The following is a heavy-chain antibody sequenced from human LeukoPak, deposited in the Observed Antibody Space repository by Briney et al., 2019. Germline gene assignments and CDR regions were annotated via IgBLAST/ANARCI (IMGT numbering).Heavy chain of an antibody. CDR1: GYTFTRYY. Sequence: ASVKVSCKASGYTFTRYYMHWVRQGPGQGLEWMGIIDPSGGSTSNAQKFQGRGTMTRETSTSTVYMELSGLRSEDTTVYYCARDKSGTTQGDFDYWGQGTLVTVSS. CDR3: ARDKSGTTQGDFDY. V-gene: IGHV1-46*01. J-gene: IGHJ4*02. D-gene: IGHD1-1*01. CDR2: IDPSGGST.